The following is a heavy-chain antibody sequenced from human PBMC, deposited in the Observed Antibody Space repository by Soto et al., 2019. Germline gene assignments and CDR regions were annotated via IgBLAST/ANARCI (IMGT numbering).Heavy chain of an antibody. D-gene: IGHD3-3*01. J-gene: IGHJ6*02. CDR2: IWYDGSKK. CDR1: GFTFSSFG. V-gene: IGHV3-33*01. CDR3: ARDASYYSLWSGYYPSRNGMDV. Sequence: QVQVVESGGGVVQPGRPLRISCAASGFTFSSFGMHWVRQAPGKGLEWVSLIWYDGSKKSYGDSVKGPFTISRDNSRNTVYLQVNSLSADDTAVYYCARDASYYSLWSGYYPSRNGMDVWGQGTTVTVSS.